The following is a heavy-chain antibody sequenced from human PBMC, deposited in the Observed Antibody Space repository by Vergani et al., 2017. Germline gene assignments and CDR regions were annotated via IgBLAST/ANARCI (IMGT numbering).Heavy chain of an antibody. D-gene: IGHD1-26*01. J-gene: IGHJ4*02. V-gene: IGHV3-33*01. CDR2: IWYDGSNK. Sequence: QVQLVESGGGVVQPGRSLRLSCAASGFTFSSYGMHWVRQAPGKGLEWVAVIWYDGSNKYYADSVKGRFTISRDNSKNTLYLQMNSLRAEDTAVYYCARGSGSYLVWGQGTLVTVSS. CDR1: GFTFSSYG. CDR3: ARGSGSYLV.